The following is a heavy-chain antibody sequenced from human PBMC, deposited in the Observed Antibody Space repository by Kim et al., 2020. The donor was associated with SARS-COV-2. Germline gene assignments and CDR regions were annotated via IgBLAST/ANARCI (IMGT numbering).Heavy chain of an antibody. D-gene: IGHD3-10*01. CDR3: ARLTITINNWFDP. Sequence: SETLSLTCTVSGGSISSSSYYWGWIRQPPGKGLEWIGSIYYSGSTYYNPSLKSRVTISVDTSKNQFSLKLSSVTAADTAVYYCARLTITINNWFDPWGQG. V-gene: IGHV4-39*01. J-gene: IGHJ5*02. CDR1: GGSISSSSYY. CDR2: IYYSGST.